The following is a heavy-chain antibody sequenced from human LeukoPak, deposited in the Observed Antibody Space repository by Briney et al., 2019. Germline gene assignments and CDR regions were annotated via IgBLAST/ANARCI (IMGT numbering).Heavy chain of an antibody. Sequence: SVKVSCKASGGTFSRYAITWVRQAPGQGLEWMGRIIPILGIANYAQKFQGRVTITADTSATTAYMELSSLRSEDTAVYYCARDLELRGAWGQGTLVTVSS. CDR3: ARDLELRGA. CDR1: GGTFSRYA. V-gene: IGHV1-69*04. CDR2: IIPILGIA. J-gene: IGHJ4*02. D-gene: IGHD3-10*01.